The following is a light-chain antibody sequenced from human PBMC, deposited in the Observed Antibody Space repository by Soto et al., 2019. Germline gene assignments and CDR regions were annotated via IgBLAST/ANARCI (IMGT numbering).Light chain of an antibody. CDR3: QQFVSSSYT. CDR2: GAS. V-gene: IGKV3-20*01. CDR1: QSVNSNF. J-gene: IGKJ2*01. Sequence: EIVLTQSPGTLSLSPGEGATLSCRARQSVNSNFFAWYQQKPGHAPRLLIYGASSRATGIPNRFSGSGSGTDFTLTITRLEPDDFAVYYCQQFVSSSYTFGQGTHLEIK.